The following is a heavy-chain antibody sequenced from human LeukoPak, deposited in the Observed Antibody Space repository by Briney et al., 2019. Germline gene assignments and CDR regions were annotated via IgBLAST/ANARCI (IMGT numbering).Heavy chain of an antibody. V-gene: IGHV4-31*03. Sequence: PSETLSLTCTVSGGSISSGGYYWSWIRQHPGKGLEWIGYIYYSGSTYYNPSLKSRVTISVDTSKNQFSLKLSSVTAADTAVYYCARERPMSPDYPVAGWLDPWGRGTLLTVSS. D-gene: IGHD6-19*01. CDR1: GGSISSGGYY. J-gene: IGHJ2*01. CDR2: IYYSGST. CDR3: ARERPMSPDYPVAGWLDP.